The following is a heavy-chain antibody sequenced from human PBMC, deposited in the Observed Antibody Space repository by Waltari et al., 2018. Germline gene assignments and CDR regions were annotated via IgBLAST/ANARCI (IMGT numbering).Heavy chain of an antibody. D-gene: IGHD3-16*01. CDR1: GFPFGEYT. CDR3: AKDRGGSYLPDY. J-gene: IGHJ4*02. CDR2: ITWDGVST. V-gene: IGHV3-43*01. Sequence: EVQLVESGGVVVQRGGSLRLSCAASGFPFGEYTLHWVRQSPGKGLEWVSLITWDGVSTYYADSVKGRFAISRDNSKNSLYLQMNSLRTEDTALYYCAKDRGGSYLPDYWGQGTLVTVSS.